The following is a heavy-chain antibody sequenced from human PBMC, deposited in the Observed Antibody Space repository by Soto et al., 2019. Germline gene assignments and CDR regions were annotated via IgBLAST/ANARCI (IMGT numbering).Heavy chain of an antibody. V-gene: IGHV3-33*01. CDR2: IWYDGSNK. D-gene: IGHD3-10*01. Sequence: QVQLVESGGGVVQPGRSLRLSCAASGFTFSSYGMHWVRQAPGKGLEWVAVIWYDGSNKDYADSVKGRFTISRDNSKNTLYLQMNSLRAEDTAVYYWAREMGSGSYYQVDYWGQGTLVTVSS. CDR1: GFTFSSYG. J-gene: IGHJ4*02. CDR3: AREMGSGSYYQVDY.